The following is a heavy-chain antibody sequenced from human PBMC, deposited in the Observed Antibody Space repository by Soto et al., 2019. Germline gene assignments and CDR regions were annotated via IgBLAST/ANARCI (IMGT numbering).Heavy chain of an antibody. CDR2: IYYSGNT. J-gene: IGHJ4*01. Sequence: PSETLSRTCFASGGSISSPSYYWGWIRQPPGKGLEWIGSIYYSGNTYYNPSLTSRVTIFVDTSRNQFSLKVYSVTAADTAVYFCGRRPGITTLRREYGGQGALVAVSS. D-gene: IGHD1-1*01. CDR1: GGSISSPSYY. V-gene: IGHV4-39*01. CDR3: GRRPGITTLRREY.